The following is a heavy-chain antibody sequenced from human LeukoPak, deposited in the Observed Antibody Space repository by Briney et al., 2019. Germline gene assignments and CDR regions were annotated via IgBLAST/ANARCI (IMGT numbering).Heavy chain of an antibody. J-gene: IGHJ4*02. V-gene: IGHV4-31*11. Sequence: SQTLSLTCVVSGGSITTGGHYWTWIRQVPGKGPEWIGYVSYTGSNNYNPSLKSRLTISVDTSKSQFSLKLSSVTAADTAVYYCARRVGKYPTYYFDYWGQGALVTVSS. D-gene: IGHD1-26*01. CDR1: GGSITTGGHY. CDR2: VSYTGSN. CDR3: ARRVGKYPTYYFDY.